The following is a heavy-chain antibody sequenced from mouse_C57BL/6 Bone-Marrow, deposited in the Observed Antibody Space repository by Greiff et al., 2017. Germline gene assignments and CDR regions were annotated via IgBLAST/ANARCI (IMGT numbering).Heavy chain of an antibody. J-gene: IGHJ2*01. CDR3: ARVAAITTVANYFDD. Sequence: EVQLQQSGPELVKPGASVKISCKASGYTFTDYYMNWVKPSHGKSLEWIGDINPNNGGTSYNQKFKGKATLTVDKSSSPAYMELRSLTSGDSAVYYCARVAAITTVANYFDDWCQGTTLTVSS. CDR2: INPNNGGT. D-gene: IGHD1-1*01. CDR1: GYTFTDYY. V-gene: IGHV1-26*01.